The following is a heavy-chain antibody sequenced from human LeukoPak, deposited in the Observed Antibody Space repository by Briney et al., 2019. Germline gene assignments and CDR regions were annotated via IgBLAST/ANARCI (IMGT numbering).Heavy chain of an antibody. CDR2: INHSGST. CDR1: GGSFSGYY. J-gene: IGHJ4*02. CDR3: ARVKSWYYYDSSGSLRYYFDY. D-gene: IGHD3-22*01. Sequence: PSETLSLTCAVYGGSFSGYYWSWIRQPPGKGLEWIGEINHSGSTNYSPSLKSRVTISVDTSKNQFSLKLSSVTAADTAVYYCARVKSWYYYDSSGSLRYYFDYWGQGTLVTVSS. V-gene: IGHV4-34*01.